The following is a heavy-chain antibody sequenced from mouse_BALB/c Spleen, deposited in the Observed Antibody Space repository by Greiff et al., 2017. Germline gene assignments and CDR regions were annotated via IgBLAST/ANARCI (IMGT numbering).Heavy chain of an antibody. Sequence: EVQLVESGPELVKPGASVKISCKASGYSFTGYFMNWVKQSPGKSLEWIGRINPYNGDTFYNQKFKGKATLTADKSSSTAHMELLSLTSEDSAVYYCSDGNFTLFAYWGQGTLVTVSA. CDR1: GYSFTGYF. CDR3: SDGNFTLFAY. V-gene: IGHV1-37*01. CDR2: INPYNGDT. D-gene: IGHD2-1*01. J-gene: IGHJ3*01.